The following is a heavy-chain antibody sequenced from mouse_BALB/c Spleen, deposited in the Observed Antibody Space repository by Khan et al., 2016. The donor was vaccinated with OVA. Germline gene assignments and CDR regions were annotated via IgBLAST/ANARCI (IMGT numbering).Heavy chain of an antibody. Sequence: EVQLQESGPGLVKPSQSLSLTCTVTGYSITSGYAWNWIRQFPGNKLAWMGYISYSGVTSYTPSLKSRISITRDTSKNQFFLQLNSVTTEDTATYYCARGNYYGYYFDYWGQGTTLTVSS. CDR1: GYSITSGYA. D-gene: IGHD1-1*01. J-gene: IGHJ2*01. V-gene: IGHV3-2*02. CDR3: ARGNYYGYYFDY. CDR2: ISYSGVT.